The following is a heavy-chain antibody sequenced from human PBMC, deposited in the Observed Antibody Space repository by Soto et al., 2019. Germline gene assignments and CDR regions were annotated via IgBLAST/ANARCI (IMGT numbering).Heavy chain of an antibody. CDR2: IWYDGSNK. Sequence: QVQLVESGGGVVQPGRSLRLSCAASGFTFSSYGMHWVRQAPGKGLEWVAVIWYDGSNKYYADSVKGRFTISRDNSKNTLYLQMTRLRAEVTAVYYCARAPVGYDSSGTLDYRGQGTLVTVSS. D-gene: IGHD3-22*01. V-gene: IGHV3-33*01. CDR1: GFTFSSYG. CDR3: ARAPVGYDSSGTLDY. J-gene: IGHJ4*02.